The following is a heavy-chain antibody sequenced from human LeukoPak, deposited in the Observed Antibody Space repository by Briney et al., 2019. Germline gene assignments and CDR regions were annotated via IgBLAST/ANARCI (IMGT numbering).Heavy chain of an antibody. Sequence: ASVKVSCKASGYTFTGYYMRWVRQAPGQGLEWMGWINPNSGGTNYAQKFQGRVTMTRDTSISTAYMELSSLTSDDTTVYYCARRRVYDILTSYAFDIWGQRTMVTVSS. CDR3: ARRRVYDILTSYAFDI. CDR1: GYTFTGYY. V-gene: IGHV1-2*02. CDR2: INPNSGGT. D-gene: IGHD3-9*01. J-gene: IGHJ3*02.